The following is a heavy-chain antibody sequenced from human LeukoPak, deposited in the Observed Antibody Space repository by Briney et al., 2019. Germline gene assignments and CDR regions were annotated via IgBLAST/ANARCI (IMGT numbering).Heavy chain of an antibody. J-gene: IGHJ4*02. CDR3: AHSEGFPVAGTYFDY. CDR1: GFSLSTTAVG. CDR2: IFWNDDK. D-gene: IGHD6-19*01. V-gene: IGHV2-5*01. Sequence: SGPTLVNPTQTLTLTCTFSGFSLSTTAVGVGWIRQPPGKALEWLAVIFWNDDKVYSPSLKSRLTITKDTSKNQVVLTMTNMDPVDTATYYCAHSEGFPVAGTYFDYWGQGTPVTVSS.